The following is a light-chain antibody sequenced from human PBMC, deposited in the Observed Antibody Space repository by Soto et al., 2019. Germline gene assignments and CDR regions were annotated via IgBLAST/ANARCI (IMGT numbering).Light chain of an antibody. Sequence: EIVLTQSPGTLSLSPGERATLSCRASQTVSSSFLAWYQQKPGQAPRLFIYGASTRATDIPARFSGSGSGTEFTLTISSLQSEDFAIYFCQQYNNWPVTFGQGTRLEIK. CDR2: GAS. CDR1: QTVSSS. CDR3: QQYNNWPVT. J-gene: IGKJ5*01. V-gene: IGKV3-15*01.